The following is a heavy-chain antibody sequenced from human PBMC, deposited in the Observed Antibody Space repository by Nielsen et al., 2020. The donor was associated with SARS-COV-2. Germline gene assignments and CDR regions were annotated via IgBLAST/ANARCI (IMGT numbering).Heavy chain of an antibody. CDR2: INADGSST. D-gene: IGHD3-16*01. CDR1: GFTFSNYW. CDR3: ASASAHV. Sequence: GESLKISCAASGFTFSNYWMHWVRQVPGKVLVWVSRINADGSSTSYADYVKGRFTISRDNAKNTLYLQMNSLRAEDTAVYYCASASAHVWGQGTMVTVSS. J-gene: IGHJ3*01. V-gene: IGHV3-74*01.